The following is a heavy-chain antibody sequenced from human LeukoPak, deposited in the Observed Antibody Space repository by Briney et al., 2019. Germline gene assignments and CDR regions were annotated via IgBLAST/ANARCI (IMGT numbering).Heavy chain of an antibody. CDR2: IYYSGST. J-gene: IGHJ6*03. CDR1: GGSISSSSYY. Sequence: SETLSLTCTVSGGSISSSSYYWGWIRQPPGKGLEWIGTIYYSGSTYYNPSLKSRVTISVDTSKNQFSLKLSSVTAADTAVYYCARVYTPRVQLWLRYYYYYMDVWGKGTTVTISS. CDR3: ARVYTPRVQLWLRYYYYYMDV. D-gene: IGHD5-18*01. V-gene: IGHV4-39*07.